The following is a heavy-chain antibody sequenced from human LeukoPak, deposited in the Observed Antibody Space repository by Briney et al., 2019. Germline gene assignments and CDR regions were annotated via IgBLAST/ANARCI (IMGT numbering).Heavy chain of an antibody. CDR2: IIPIFGTA. V-gene: IGHV1-69*13. D-gene: IGHD2-2*01. Sequence: SVKVSCKASGGTFSSYAISWVRQAPGQGLEWMGGIIPIFGTANYAQKFQGRVTITADESTSTAYMELSSLRSEDTAVYYCASRELDVPAALNYWGQGTLVTVSS. CDR3: ASRELDVPAALNY. J-gene: IGHJ4*02. CDR1: GGTFSSYA.